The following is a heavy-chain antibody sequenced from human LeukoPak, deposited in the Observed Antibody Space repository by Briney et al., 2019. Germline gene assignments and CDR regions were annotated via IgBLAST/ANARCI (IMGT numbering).Heavy chain of an antibody. CDR3: ARSSGWYG. D-gene: IGHD6-19*01. V-gene: IGHV3-48*03. CDR1: GFTFSSYE. Sequence: GGSLRLSCAVSGFTFSSYEMNWVRQAPGKGLEGVSYISRSGATIYYTDSVKGRFTISRDNAKNSLYLQMNSLRAEDTAVYYCARSSGWYGWGQGTLVTVSS. J-gene: IGHJ4*02. CDR2: ISRSGATI.